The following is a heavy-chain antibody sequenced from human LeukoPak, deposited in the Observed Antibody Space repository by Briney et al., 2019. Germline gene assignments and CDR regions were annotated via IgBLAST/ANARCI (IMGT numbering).Heavy chain of an antibody. J-gene: IGHJ4*02. Sequence: SETLSLTCAVYGGSFRGYYWSWMRQPPGKGLEWIGENNHRGRNNYHPSLKSRVTISVDTSKNQFSLKLSSGTAEDTGVYYCARATGTKVPPGYWGQGTLVTVSS. CDR3: ARATGTKVPPGY. D-gene: IGHD1-7*01. CDR2: NNHRGRN. CDR1: GGSFRGYY. V-gene: IGHV4-34*01.